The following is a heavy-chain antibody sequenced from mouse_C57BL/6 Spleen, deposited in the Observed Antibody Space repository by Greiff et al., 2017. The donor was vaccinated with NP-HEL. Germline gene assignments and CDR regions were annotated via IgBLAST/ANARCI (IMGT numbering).Heavy chain of an antibody. J-gene: IGHJ2*01. V-gene: IGHV5-4*01. Sequence: VQGVESGGGLVKPGGSLKLSCAASGFTFSSYAMSWVRQTPEKRLEWVATISDGGSYTYYPDNVKGRFTISRDNAKNNLYLQMSHLKSEDTAMYYCARDRANWDYFDYWGQGTTLTVSS. CDR2: ISDGGSYT. D-gene: IGHD4-1*01. CDR1: GFTFSSYA. CDR3: ARDRANWDYFDY.